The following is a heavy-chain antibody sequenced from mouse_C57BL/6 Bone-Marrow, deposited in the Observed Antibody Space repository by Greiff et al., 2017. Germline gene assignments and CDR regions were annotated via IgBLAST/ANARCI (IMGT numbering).Heavy chain of an antibody. V-gene: IGHV14-2*01. CDR1: GFNINDYY. Sequence: VQLQQSGAELVKPGASVKLSCTASGFNINDYYMHWVEQRTEQGLEWIGRIDPEGGETKYAPKFQGKATITADTASNTAYMQISKLTSEDTAVYYCVRSRDSNYVYAYWGKGTLVTVSA. CDR3: VRSRDSNYVYAY. J-gene: IGHJ3*01. CDR2: IDPEGGET. D-gene: IGHD2-5*01.